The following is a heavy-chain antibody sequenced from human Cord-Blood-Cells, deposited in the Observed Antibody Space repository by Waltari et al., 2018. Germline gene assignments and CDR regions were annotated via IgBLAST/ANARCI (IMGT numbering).Heavy chain of an antibody. CDR1: GYTFTRYD. J-gene: IGHJ6*02. D-gene: IGHD3-3*01. CDR2: MNPNSGNT. CDR3: AREYYENYYYYYYGMDV. V-gene: IGHV1-8*01. Sequence: QVQLLQSGAEVKKHGASVTVSCKASGYTFTRYDSNGVSQATGQGREWMGWMNPNSGNTGYAQKCQGRVTMTRNTSISTAYMELSSLRSEDTAVYYCAREYYENYYYYYYGMDVWGQGTTVTVSS.